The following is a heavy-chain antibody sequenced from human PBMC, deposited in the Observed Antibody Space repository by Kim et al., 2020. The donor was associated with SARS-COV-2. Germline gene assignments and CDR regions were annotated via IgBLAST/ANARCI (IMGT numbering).Heavy chain of an antibody. CDR2: ISRDSGHI. Sequence: GGSLRLSCKTSGFTFSDYAMHWVRQSPEKGLEWVSCISRDSGHIEYADYVRGRFSISRDNAKNSLYLQMSSLRLEDTGIYYCAKDVGLGVGAIGFWGQGNLVTVSS. CDR3: AKDVGLGVGAIGF. CDR1: GFTFSDYA. V-gene: IGHV3-9*01. J-gene: IGHJ4*03. D-gene: IGHD1-26*01.